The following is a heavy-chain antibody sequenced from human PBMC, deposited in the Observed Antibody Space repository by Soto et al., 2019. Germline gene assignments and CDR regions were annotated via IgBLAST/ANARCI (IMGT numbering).Heavy chain of an antibody. CDR3: ARGLYDSSAPLGDWFYP. Sequence: SETLSLTCAVSCGSVSSCGYSWNWIRQPPGKGLEWIGNIYQSGSTYYNPSLKSRVTISVDRSKNQFSLNLSSVTAADTAVYFCARGLYDSSAPLGDWFYPWGQGTLVTVS. J-gene: IGHJ5*02. CDR2: IYQSGST. CDR1: CGSVSSCGYS. D-gene: IGHD3-22*01. V-gene: IGHV4-30-2*01.